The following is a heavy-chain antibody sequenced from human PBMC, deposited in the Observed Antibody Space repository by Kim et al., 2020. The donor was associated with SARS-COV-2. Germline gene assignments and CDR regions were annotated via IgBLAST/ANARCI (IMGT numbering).Heavy chain of an antibody. CDR2: GSSSTI. CDR3: ANRLDY. J-gene: IGHJ4*02. V-gene: IGHV3-48*01. Sequence: GSSSTIKYAESRKGRFTITRDNAKNSLYLQMNSLRAEDTAVYYCANRLDYWGPGTLVTVSS.